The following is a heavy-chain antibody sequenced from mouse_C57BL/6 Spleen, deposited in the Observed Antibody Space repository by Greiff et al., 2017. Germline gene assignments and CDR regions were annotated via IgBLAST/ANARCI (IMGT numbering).Heavy chain of an antibody. V-gene: IGHV1-55*01. CDR3: ARNWLLQRGLDY. CDR1: GYTFTSYW. Sequence: QVQLQQPGAELVKPGASVKMSCKASGYTFTSYWITWVKQRPGQGLEWIGDIYPGSGSTNYNEKFKSKATLTVDTSSSTAYMQLSSLKSEDSAVYYCARNWLLQRGLDYWGQGTSVTVSS. CDR2: IYPGSGST. J-gene: IGHJ4*01. D-gene: IGHD2-3*01.